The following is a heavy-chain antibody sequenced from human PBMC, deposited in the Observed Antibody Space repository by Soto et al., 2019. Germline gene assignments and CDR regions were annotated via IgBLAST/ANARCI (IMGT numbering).Heavy chain of an antibody. V-gene: IGHV1-69*06. D-gene: IGHD4-17*01. CDR2: IIPDFGTA. CDR3: ARGLDPPTGGLYFDT. Sequence: QVQVVQSGAEVKNPGSSVKVSCKTSGGTFNSYLIDWVRQAPGQGLEWMGGIIPDFGTAKYAQKFQRRVTITADKSTTAAYMVVRTLTSEDTAVYFCARGLDPPTGGLYFDTWGQGALVTVSS. J-gene: IGHJ4*02. CDR1: GGTFNSYL.